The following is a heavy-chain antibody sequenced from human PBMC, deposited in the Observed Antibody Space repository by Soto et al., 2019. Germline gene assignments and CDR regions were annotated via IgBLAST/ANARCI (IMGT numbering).Heavy chain of an antibody. CDR3: ARAHIAIFGVVIIKDYGLDV. D-gene: IGHD3-3*01. J-gene: IGHJ6*02. CDR2: IYFSGST. V-gene: IGHV4-30-4*01. Sequence: QVQLQESGPGLVKPSQTLSLTCTVSGGSITSGDDYWSWIRQPPGKGLEWIGYIYFSGSTYYNPSLKSRVTISVDTSNNPFSLKLNSVTAADTAVYYCARAHIAIFGVVIIKDYGLDVWGQGTTVTVSS. CDR1: GGSITSGDDY.